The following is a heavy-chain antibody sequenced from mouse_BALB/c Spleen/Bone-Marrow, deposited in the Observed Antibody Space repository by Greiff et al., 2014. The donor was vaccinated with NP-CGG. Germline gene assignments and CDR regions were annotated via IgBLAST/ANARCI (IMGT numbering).Heavy chain of an antibody. J-gene: IGHJ2*01. V-gene: IGHV1S137*01. CDR3: ARDLDY. CDR1: GYTFTDYA. Sequence: VQLQESGAELVRPGVSVKISCKGSGYTFTDYAMHWVKQSHAKSLEWIGVISTYYGDATYNQKFEGKATMTVDKSSSTAYMELARLTSEDSAIYYCARDLDYWGQGTTLTVSS. CDR2: ISTYYGDA.